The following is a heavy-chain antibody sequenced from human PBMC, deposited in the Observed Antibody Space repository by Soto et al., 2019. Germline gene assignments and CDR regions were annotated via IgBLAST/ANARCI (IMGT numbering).Heavy chain of an antibody. V-gene: IGHV3-23*01. CDR3: AKHGHGSTWFLSGALDV. D-gene: IGHD6-13*01. CDR1: GFIFRSYA. CDR2: LSGGGGST. J-gene: IGHJ6*02. Sequence: EAQLLESGGDLVQPGGSLRLSCAASGFIFRSYAMSWVRQAPGEGLQWVSALSGGGGSTYYADSVSGRFTIFRDITXNXXYLQMTSLRVEDTAVYYCAKHGHGSTWFLSGALDVWGQGTTVTVSS.